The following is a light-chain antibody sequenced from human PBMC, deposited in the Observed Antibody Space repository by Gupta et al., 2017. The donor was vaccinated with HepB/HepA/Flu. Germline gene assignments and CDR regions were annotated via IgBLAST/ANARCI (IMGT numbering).Light chain of an antibody. Sequence: EIVMTHSPDTLSASPGERATLSCRASQTVSSNLAWYQQKPGQAPKLLIYGASTRATGLPARFSGSGSGTEFTLTISSLQSEDSAVYHCQQYNNWPLTFGQGTRLEIK. CDR3: QQYNNWPLT. CDR2: GAS. V-gene: IGKV3-15*01. J-gene: IGKJ5*01. CDR1: QTVSSN.